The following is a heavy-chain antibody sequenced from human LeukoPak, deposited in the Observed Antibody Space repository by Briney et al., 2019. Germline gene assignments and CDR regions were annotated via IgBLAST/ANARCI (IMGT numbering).Heavy chain of an antibody. D-gene: IGHD3-10*01. V-gene: IGHV3-30-3*01. J-gene: IGHJ3*02. CDR2: IASDGSHT. CDR3: ARERQDTIVHSGAFDI. CDR1: GFTFSTYF. Sequence: PGRSLRLSCAASGFTFSTYFMHWVRQAPGKGLEWVAVIASDGSHTFYVESVKGRFTISRDNSKNTLYLKMNSLRAEDTAVYFCARERQDTIVHSGAFDIWGQGTMVTVSS.